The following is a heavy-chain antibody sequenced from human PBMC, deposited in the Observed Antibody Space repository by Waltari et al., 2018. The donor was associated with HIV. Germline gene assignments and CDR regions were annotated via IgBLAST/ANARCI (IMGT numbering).Heavy chain of an antibody. D-gene: IGHD4-17*01. Sequence: QVQLQQWGAGLLKPSETLSLTCAVYGGSFSVYYWTWIRQPPGKGLEWIGEINPRGSTNYNPSREMLVTMSVETARNQFSVKLSYVTAADTAVYYCARGYCGRVTTSYYYYDMDVWGQGTTVTVSS. CDR1: GGSFSVYY. V-gene: IGHV4-34*01. J-gene: IGHJ6*02. CDR2: INPRGST. CDR3: ARGYCGRVTTSYYYYDMDV.